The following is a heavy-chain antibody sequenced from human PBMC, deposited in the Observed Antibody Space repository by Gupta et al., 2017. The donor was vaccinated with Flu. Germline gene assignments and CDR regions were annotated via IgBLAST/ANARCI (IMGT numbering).Heavy chain of an antibody. Sequence: QVQLVESGGGVVQPGRSLRLSCAASGFTFSSYGMHWVRQAPGKGLEWVAVIWYDGSNKYYADSVKGRFTISRDNSKNTLYLQMNSLRAEDTAVYYCARVGSLCSGGSCLDYWGQGTLVTVSS. D-gene: IGHD2-15*01. CDR2: IWYDGSNK. CDR3: ARVGSLCSGGSCLDY. V-gene: IGHV3-33*01. J-gene: IGHJ4*02. CDR1: GFTFSSYG.